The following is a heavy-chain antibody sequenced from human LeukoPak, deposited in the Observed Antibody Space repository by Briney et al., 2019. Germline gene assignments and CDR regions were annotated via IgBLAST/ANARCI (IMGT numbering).Heavy chain of an antibody. CDR1: GDSISSSSYY. CDR3: ARLQPLVIPAAKLGFDY. CDR2: IYYSGST. J-gene: IGHJ4*02. D-gene: IGHD2-2*01. V-gene: IGHV4-39*01. Sequence: PSETLSLTCTVSGDSISSSSYYWGWIRQPPGKGLEWIGSIYYSGSTYYNPSLKSRVTISVDTSKNQFSLKLSSVTAADTAVYYCARLQPLVIPAAKLGFDYWGQGTLVTVSS.